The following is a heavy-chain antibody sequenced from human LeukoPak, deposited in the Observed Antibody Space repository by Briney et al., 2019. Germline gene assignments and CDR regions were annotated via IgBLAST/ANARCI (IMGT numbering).Heavy chain of an antibody. CDR2: IKSITDGGTT. V-gene: IGHV3-15*01. Sequence: GGSLRLSCAASGLTFSNAWMSWARQAPGRGLEWVGRIKSITDGGTTDYTAPMKGRFTISRDDSKNTLYLQMNSLKTENTAVYYCTTEGVNWNDGGHAFDIWGQGTMVTVSS. D-gene: IGHD1-1*01. CDR1: GLTFSNAW. CDR3: TTEGVNWNDGGHAFDI. J-gene: IGHJ3*02.